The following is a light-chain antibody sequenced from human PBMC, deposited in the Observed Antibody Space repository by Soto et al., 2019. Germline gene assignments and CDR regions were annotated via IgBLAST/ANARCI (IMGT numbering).Light chain of an antibody. V-gene: IGKV3-15*01. CDR1: QRIGTN. CDR2: AAS. CDR3: QQYDHWPPFT. Sequence: VMTQSPATLSVSPGERATISCRASQRIGTNLAWYQQRPGQAPRLLIYAASTRATGVPARFSGSGSGTDFTHTISSLQSEDSAVYHCQQYDHWPPFTFGPGT. J-gene: IGKJ3*01.